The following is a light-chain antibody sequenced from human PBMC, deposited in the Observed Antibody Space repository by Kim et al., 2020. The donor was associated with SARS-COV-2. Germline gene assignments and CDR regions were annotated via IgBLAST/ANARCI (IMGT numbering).Light chain of an antibody. Sequence: DIVMTQSPLSLPVTPGEPASISCRSSQSLLHSTGYTYLDWYLQKPGQPPQLLIYFASNRASGVTDRFSGSGSGTDFTLKISRVEAEDVGVYYCMQALQTPLTFGGGTKVDIK. J-gene: IGKJ4*01. CDR2: FAS. CDR3: MQALQTPLT. CDR1: QSLLHSTGYTY. V-gene: IGKV2-28*01.